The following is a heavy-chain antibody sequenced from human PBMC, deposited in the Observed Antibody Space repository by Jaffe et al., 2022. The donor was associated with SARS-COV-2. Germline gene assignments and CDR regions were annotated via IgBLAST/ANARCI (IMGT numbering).Heavy chain of an antibody. CDR3: AKDLITGTTGL. CDR2: ISYDGSNK. V-gene: IGHV3-30*18. CDR1: GFTFSSYG. D-gene: IGHD1-7*01. J-gene: IGHJ4*02. Sequence: QVQLVESGGGVVQPGRSLRLSCAASGFTFSSYGMHWVRQAPGKGLEWVAVISYDGSNKYYADSVKGRFTISRDNSKNTLYLQMNSLRAEDTAVYYCAKDLITGTTGLWGQGTLVTVSS.